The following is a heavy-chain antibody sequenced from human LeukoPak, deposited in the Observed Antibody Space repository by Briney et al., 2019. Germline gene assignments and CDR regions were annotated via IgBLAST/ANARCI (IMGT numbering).Heavy chain of an antibody. J-gene: IGHJ6*03. CDR1: GGTFSSYA. Sequence: ASVKVSCKASGGTFSSYAISWVRQAPGQGLEWMGGIIPIFGTANYAQKFQGRVTITADESTSTAYMELSSLRSEDTAVYYCASARAGGDSSGRSHYYYYLDVWGKGPTVPVS. CDR2: IIPIFGTA. D-gene: IGHD3-10*01. V-gene: IGHV1-69*13. CDR3: ASARAGGDSSGRSHYYYYLDV.